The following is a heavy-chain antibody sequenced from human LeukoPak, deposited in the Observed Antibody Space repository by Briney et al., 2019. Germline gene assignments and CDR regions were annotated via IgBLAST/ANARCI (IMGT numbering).Heavy chain of an antibody. CDR3: TKGTIWLPFDY. V-gene: IGHV3-23*05. CDR2: IGSDNKP. J-gene: IGHJ4*02. D-gene: IGHD5-18*01. CDR1: GFTFSAYA. Sequence: QPGGSLRLSCEASGFTFSAYAMTWVRQAPGKGLEWVSSIGSDNKPHYSESVKGRFTISRDNSKNTLYLQMNSLRAEDTAVYYCTKGTIWLPFDYWGQGTLVTVSS.